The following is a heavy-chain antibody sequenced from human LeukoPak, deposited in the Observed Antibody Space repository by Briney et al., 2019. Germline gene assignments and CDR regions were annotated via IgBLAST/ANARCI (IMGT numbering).Heavy chain of an antibody. CDR1: GFTFSSCA. CDR2: IRGSGDST. V-gene: IGHV3-23*01. D-gene: IGHD1-1*01. CDR3: AKEMARTQPKGYFDC. Sequence: GGSLRLSCAASGFTFSSCAMSWVRQAPGKGLEWVSGIRGSGDSTYYADSVKGRFTISRDNSKNTLYLQMNSLRAEDTAIYYCAKEMARTQPKGYFDCWGQGTLVTVSS. J-gene: IGHJ4*02.